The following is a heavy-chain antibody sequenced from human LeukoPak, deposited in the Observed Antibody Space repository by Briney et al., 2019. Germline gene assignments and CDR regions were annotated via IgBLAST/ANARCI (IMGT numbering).Heavy chain of an antibody. CDR3: ARVGYCGGDSACEYFQH. V-gene: IGHV1-69*13. CDR2: IIPIFGTA. J-gene: IGHJ1*01. D-gene: IGHD2-21*02. Sequence: SVKVSCKXSGGTFSSYAISWVRQAPGQGLEWMGGIIPIFGTANYAQKFQGRVTITADESTSTAYMELSSLRSEDTAVYYCARVGYCGGDSACEYFQHWGQGTLVTVSS. CDR1: GGTFSSYA.